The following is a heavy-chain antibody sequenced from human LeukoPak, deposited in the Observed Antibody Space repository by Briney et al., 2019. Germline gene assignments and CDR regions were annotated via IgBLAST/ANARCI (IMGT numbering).Heavy chain of an antibody. CDR1: GGSISSGGYY. D-gene: IGHD3-22*01. CDR2: IYHSGST. J-gene: IGHJ4*02. V-gene: IGHV4-39*07. CDR3: AREDYYDSSGPWIDY. Sequence: SETLSLTCTVSGGSISSGGYYWGWIRQPPGKGLEWIGSIYHSGSTYYNPSLKSRVTISVDTSKNQFSLKLSSVTAADTAVYYCAREDYYDSSGPWIDYWGQGTLVTVSS.